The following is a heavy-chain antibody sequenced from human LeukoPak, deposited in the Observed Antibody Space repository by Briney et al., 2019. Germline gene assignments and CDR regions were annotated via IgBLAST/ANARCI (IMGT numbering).Heavy chain of an antibody. Sequence: GGSLRLSCAASGFTFSSYSMNWVRQAPGKGLEWVSYISSSSSTIYYADSVKGRFTISRDNAKNSLYLQMNSLRAEDTAVYYCARVSVVPAVIHAFDIWGQGTMVTVSS. CDR2: ISSSSSTI. D-gene: IGHD2-2*01. J-gene: IGHJ3*02. CDR1: GFTFSSYS. CDR3: ARVSVVPAVIHAFDI. V-gene: IGHV3-48*01.